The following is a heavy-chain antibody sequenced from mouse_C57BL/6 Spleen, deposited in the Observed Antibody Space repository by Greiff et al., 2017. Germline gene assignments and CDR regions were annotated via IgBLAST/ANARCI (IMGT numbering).Heavy chain of an antibody. CDR3: TRGLTGPYYYAMDY. Sequence: EVKLEESGEGLVKPGGSLKLSCAASGFTFSSYAMSWVRQTPEKRLEWVAYISSGGDYIYYADTVKGRFTISRDNARNTLYLQMSSLKSEDTAMYYCTRGLTGPYYYAMDYWGQGTSVTVSS. V-gene: IGHV5-9-1*02. CDR1: GFTFSSYA. D-gene: IGHD4-1*01. J-gene: IGHJ4*01. CDR2: ISSGGDYI.